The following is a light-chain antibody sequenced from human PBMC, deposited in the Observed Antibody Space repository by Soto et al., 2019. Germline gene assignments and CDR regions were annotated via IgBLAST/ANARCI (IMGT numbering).Light chain of an antibody. CDR1: QSVNSD. CDR3: QHYNAWPRT. J-gene: IGKJ2*01. CDR2: GAS. V-gene: IGKV3-15*01. Sequence: EIVMTQSPATLSVSAGEGATLSCRDSQSVNSDLAWYQQKPGQAPRLLIYGASTRATDIPARFSGSGFGTEFTLTVGSLKSEDFAVYYCQHYNAWPRTFGQGTKLEIK.